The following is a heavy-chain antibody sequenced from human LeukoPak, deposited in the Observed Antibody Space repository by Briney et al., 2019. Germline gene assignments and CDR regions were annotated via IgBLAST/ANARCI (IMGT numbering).Heavy chain of an antibody. CDR2: ISFDASNK. Sequence: PGGSLRLSCAASGFTLSSYSMHWVRQAPGKGLEWVAMISFDASNKYYAASVKGRFTISRDNSENTLYLQLNSLRADDTAVSYCARNPYGDYPFDYWGQGTLVAVSS. J-gene: IGHJ4*02. D-gene: IGHD4-17*01. CDR1: GFTLSSYS. CDR3: ARNPYGDYPFDY. V-gene: IGHV3-30*04.